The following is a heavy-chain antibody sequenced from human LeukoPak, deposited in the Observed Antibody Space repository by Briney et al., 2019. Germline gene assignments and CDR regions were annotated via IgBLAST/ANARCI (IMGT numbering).Heavy chain of an antibody. CDR2: INPSGGST. J-gene: IGHJ6*03. D-gene: IGHD2-2*01. V-gene: IGHV1-46*01. Sequence: GASVKVSCKASGYTFTSHFMHWMRQAPGQGLEWMGIINPSGGSTNYAQKFQGRLTMTRDMSTSTVYMELSSLRSEDTAVYYCARDRGFCGSTSCYQDMDVWGKGTTVTISS. CDR1: GYTFTSHF. CDR3: ARDRGFCGSTSCYQDMDV.